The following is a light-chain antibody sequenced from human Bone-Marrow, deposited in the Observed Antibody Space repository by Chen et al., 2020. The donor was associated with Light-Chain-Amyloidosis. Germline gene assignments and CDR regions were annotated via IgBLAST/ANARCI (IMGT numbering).Light chain of an antibody. V-gene: IGKV3-20*01. J-gene: IGKJ4*01. CDR3: QQYGTSPLT. CDR2: GSS. CDR1: QTISSNY. Sequence: EIVLTQSPGTLSLSPGERANLSCRASQTISSNYLTWYQQKFGQAPRLLIYGSSSRATGIPDKFTGSGSGTDFTLTINRLGPEDFAMYYCQQYGTSPLTFGGGTNVQIK.